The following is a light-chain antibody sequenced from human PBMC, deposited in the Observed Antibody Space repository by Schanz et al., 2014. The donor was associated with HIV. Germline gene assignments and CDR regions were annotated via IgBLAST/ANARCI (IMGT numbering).Light chain of an antibody. CDR2: RDS. V-gene: IGLV3-9*01. Sequence: SYELTQPLSVSVALGQTARITCGGNNVGSKNVHWYQQKPGQAPVLVIYRDSNRPSGIPERFSGSNSGNTATLTISRAQAGDEADYYCQAWDTGTASLVFGGGTKVTVL. CDR1: NVGSKN. CDR3: QAWDTGTASLV. J-gene: IGLJ2*01.